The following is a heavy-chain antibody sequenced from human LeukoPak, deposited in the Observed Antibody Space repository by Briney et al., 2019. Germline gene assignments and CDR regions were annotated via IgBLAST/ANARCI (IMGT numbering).Heavy chain of an antibody. D-gene: IGHD6-19*01. CDR3: ARRTFSSGWTKGVLDY. V-gene: IGHV5-51*01. J-gene: IGHJ4*02. Sequence: GESLKISCESSGYIFTNYWIAWVRQTPGKGLEWMGIIYHGDSRPRYTPSFQGQVTISADKSISTTYLQWSSLNASDTAMYYCARRTFSSGWTKGVLDYWGQGTLVTVSS. CDR1: GYIFTNYW. CDR2: IYHGDSRP.